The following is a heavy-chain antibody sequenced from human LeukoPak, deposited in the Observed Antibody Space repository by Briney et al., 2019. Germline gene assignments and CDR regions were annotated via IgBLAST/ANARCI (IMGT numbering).Heavy chain of an antibody. CDR1: GGSISSYY. CDR3: ARGGQWLVAQFDP. D-gene: IGHD6-19*01. Sequence: KASETLSLTCTVSGGSISSYYWSWIRQPPGKGLEWIGYIYYSGSTNYNPSLKSRVTISVDTSKNQFSLKLSSVTAADTAVYYCARGGQWLVAQFDPWGQGTLVTVSS. J-gene: IGHJ5*02. V-gene: IGHV4-59*01. CDR2: IYYSGST.